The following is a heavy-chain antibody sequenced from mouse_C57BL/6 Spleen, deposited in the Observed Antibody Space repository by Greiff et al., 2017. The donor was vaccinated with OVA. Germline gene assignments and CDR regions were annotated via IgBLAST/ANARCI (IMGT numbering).Heavy chain of an antibody. CDR2: IDPANGNT. J-gene: IGHJ4*01. Sequence: VQLQQSVAELVRPGASVKLSCTASGFNIKNTYMHWVKQRPEQGLEWIGRIDPANGNTKYAPKFKGKATMTADKSSNTAYLQLSSLTSDDTAIYSCAREAYYSNPDAMDYWGQGTSVTVSS. CDR1: GFNIKNTY. V-gene: IGHV14-3*01. CDR3: AREAYYSNPDAMDY. D-gene: IGHD2-5*01.